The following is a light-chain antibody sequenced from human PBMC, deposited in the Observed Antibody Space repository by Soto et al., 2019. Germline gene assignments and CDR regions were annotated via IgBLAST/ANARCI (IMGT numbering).Light chain of an antibody. CDR1: QNISIY. CDR3: QQRSSWPIT. V-gene: IGKV3-11*01. Sequence: LTLSPATLSLSPGERATLSSRASQNISIYLAWYQQKPGQAPRLLIYDASNRATGIPARFSGSGSGTDFTLTITSLEPEDFAIYYCQQRSSWPITFGPGTRLEIK. J-gene: IGKJ5*01. CDR2: DAS.